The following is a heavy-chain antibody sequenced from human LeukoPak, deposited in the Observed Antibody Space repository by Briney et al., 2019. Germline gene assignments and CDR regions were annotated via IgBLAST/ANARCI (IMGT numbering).Heavy chain of an antibody. V-gene: IGHV3-53*01. Sequence: GLLRNSSASPWFSSSYNMIWLGRAPPRGGLEWVSVIYSGGSTYYADSVKGRFTISRDNSKNTLYLQMNSLRAEDTAVYYCARDLGETGYWGQGTLVTVSS. CDR1: WFSSSYNM. CDR3: ARDLGETGY. CDR2: IYSGGST. D-gene: IGHD3-10*01. J-gene: IGHJ4*02.